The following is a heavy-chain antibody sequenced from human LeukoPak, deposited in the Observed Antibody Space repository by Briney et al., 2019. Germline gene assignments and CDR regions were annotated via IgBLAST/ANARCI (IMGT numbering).Heavy chain of an antibody. J-gene: IGHJ4*02. Sequence: ASVKVSCKASGYTFTGNYMHWVRQAPGQGLEWMGWINPNSGGTNYAQKFQGRVTMTRDTSISAAYMELSRLRSDDTAVYYGARDLAVAGTMVEFDYWGQGTLVTVSS. CDR1: GYTFTGNY. CDR3: ARDLAVAGTMVEFDY. CDR2: INPNSGGT. V-gene: IGHV1-2*02. D-gene: IGHD6-19*01.